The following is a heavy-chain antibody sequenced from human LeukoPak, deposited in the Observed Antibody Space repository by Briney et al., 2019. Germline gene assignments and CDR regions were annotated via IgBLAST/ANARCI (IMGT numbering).Heavy chain of an antibody. Sequence: PGGSLRLSCAASGFTFSTYSVNWVRQAPGKGLEWVSYISSSSGTIYYADSVKGRFTISRDNSKNTLYLQMNSLRAEDTAVYYCASPSGSYSYWGQGTLVTVSS. CDR1: GFTFSTYS. D-gene: IGHD1-26*01. J-gene: IGHJ4*02. CDR2: ISSSSGTI. CDR3: ASPSGSYSY. V-gene: IGHV3-48*01.